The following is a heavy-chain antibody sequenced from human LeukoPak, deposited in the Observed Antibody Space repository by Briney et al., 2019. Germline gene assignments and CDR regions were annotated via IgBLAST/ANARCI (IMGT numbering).Heavy chain of an antibody. J-gene: IGHJ6*02. CDR1: GYTLTELS. Sequence: ASVKVSCKVSGYTLTELSMHWVRQAPGKGLEWMGGFDPEDGETIYAQKFQGRVTMTGDTSTDTAYMELSSLRSEDTAVYYCATEVRIFGDYYYGMDVWGQGTTVTVSS. CDR3: ATEVRIFGDYYYGMDV. CDR2: FDPEDGET. D-gene: IGHD3-3*01. V-gene: IGHV1-24*01.